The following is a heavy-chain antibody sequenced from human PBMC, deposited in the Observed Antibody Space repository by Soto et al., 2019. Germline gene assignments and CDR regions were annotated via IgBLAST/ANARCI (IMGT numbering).Heavy chain of an antibody. CDR3: ARGSSPDYDILTGYYNYYGMDV. CDR2: ISAYNGNT. CDR1: GYTFTSYG. V-gene: IGHV1-18*01. J-gene: IGHJ6*02. Sequence: QVQLVQSGADVEKPGASVKVSCKASGYTFTSYGISWVRQAPGQGLEWMGWISAYNGNTNYAQKLQGRVTMTTDTSTSTAYMELRSLRSDDTAVYYCARGSSPDYDILTGYYNYYGMDVWGQGTTVTVSS. D-gene: IGHD3-9*01.